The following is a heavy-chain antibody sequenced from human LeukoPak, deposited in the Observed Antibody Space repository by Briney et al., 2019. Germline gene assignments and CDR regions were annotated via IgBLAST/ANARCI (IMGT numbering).Heavy chain of an antibody. CDR2: ISGSGGST. CDR3: AKRGWLQHYPEYYFDY. D-gene: IGHD5-24*01. V-gene: IGHV3-23*01. CDR1: GFTFSSYA. Sequence: GGSLRLSCAASGFTFSSYAMSWVRQAPGKGLEWVSAISGSGGSTYYADSVKGRFTISRDNSKNTLYLQMNSLRAEDTAVYYCAKRGWLQHYPEYYFDYWGQGTLVTVSS. J-gene: IGHJ4*02.